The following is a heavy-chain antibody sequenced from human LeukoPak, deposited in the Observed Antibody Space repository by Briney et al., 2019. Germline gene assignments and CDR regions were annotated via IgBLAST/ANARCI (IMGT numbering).Heavy chain of an antibody. D-gene: IGHD3-22*01. CDR2: MRQDGSEK. CDR3: ARKSGPYYDSSAYYYFDY. V-gene: IGHV3-7*01. CDR1: GLTFSSYW. J-gene: IGHJ4*02. Sequence: GGSLRLSCAASGLTFSSYWMSWVRLAPGKGLEWVANMRQDGSEKYYVDSVKGRFTISRDNAKNSLYLLLNSLRAEDTAVYYCARKSGPYYDSSAYYYFDYWGQGTLVTVSS.